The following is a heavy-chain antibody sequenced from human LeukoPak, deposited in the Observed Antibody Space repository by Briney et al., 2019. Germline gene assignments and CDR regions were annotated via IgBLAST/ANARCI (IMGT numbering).Heavy chain of an antibody. D-gene: IGHD1-1*01. Sequence: PSETLSLTCTVSGGSITNYCWSWIRQPAGKGLEWIGRFQTSDNTNYNPSLKSRVTMSVDTSKNQFSLTLTSVTAADTAVYYCAREVSRDAGARYFDLWGRGTPVTASS. V-gene: IGHV4-4*07. CDR1: GGSITNYC. J-gene: IGHJ2*01. CDR2: FQTSDNT. CDR3: AREVSRDAGARYFDL.